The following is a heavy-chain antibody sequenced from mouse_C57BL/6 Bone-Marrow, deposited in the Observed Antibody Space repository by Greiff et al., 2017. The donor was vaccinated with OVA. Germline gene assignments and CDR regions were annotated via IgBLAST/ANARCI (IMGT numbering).Heavy chain of an antibody. J-gene: IGHJ3*01. CDR1: GFNIKDDY. CDR2: IDPENGDT. Sequence: EVQLQESGAELVRPGASVKLSCTASGFNIKDDYMHWVKQRPEQGLEWIGWIDPENGDTEYASKFQGKANITADKSSNTAYLQLSSLTSEDTAVYYCTASRIYYGYYRFAYWGQGTLVTVSA. CDR3: TASRIYYGYYRFAY. D-gene: IGHD2-3*01. V-gene: IGHV14-4*01.